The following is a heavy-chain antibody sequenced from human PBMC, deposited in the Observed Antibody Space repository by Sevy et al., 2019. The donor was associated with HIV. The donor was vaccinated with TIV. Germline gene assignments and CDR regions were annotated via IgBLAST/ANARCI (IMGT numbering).Heavy chain of an antibody. CDR1: GGTFSSYA. D-gene: IGHD1-26*01. J-gene: IGHJ6*03. CDR3: ARAIVGATSSYYYYYMDV. CDR2: IIPILGIA. Sequence: ASVKVSCKASGGTFSSYAISWVRQAPGQGLEWMGGIIPILGIANYAQKFQGRVTITADKSTSTAYMELSSLRSEDTAVYYCARAIVGATSSYYYYYMDVWGKGTTVTVSS. V-gene: IGHV1-69*10.